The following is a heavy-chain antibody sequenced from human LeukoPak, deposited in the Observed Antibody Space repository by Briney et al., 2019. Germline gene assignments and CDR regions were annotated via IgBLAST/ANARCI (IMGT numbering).Heavy chain of an antibody. CDR3: ARDCSSTNCYKTFDY. J-gene: IGHJ4*02. CDR2: ISAYNGNT. CDR1: GYTFTSYG. V-gene: IGHV1-18*04. Sequence: ASVKVSCKASGYTFTSYGISWVRQAPGQGLEWMGWISAYNGNTNSAQKLQGRVTMTTDTSTSTAYMELRSLRSDDTAVYYCARDCSSTNCYKTFDYWAREPWSPSPQ. D-gene: IGHD2-2*02.